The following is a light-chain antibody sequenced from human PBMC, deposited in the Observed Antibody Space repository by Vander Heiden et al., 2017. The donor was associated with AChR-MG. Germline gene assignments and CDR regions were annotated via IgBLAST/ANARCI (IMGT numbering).Light chain of an antibody. CDR1: QTVSRRN. J-gene: IGKJ1*01. CDR3: QQYGSSPWT. Sequence: EIVLTQSPGTLSLSPGERATLSCRASQTVSRRNLAWYQQKPVQAPWLLIYDASSRATGIPDRFSGSGSGTDFTLTISRLEPEDCAVYYCQQYGSSPWTFGQGTKVEIK. V-gene: IGKV3-20*01. CDR2: DAS.